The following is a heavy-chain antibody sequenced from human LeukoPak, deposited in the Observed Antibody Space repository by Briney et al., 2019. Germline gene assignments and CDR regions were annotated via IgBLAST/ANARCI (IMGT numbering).Heavy chain of an antibody. V-gene: IGHV1-8*01. CDR2: MNPNSGNT. J-gene: IGHJ4*02. Sequence: ASVKVSCKASGYTFTSYDINWVRQATGQGLEWMGWMNPNSGNTGQAQKFQGRITMTRNTSISTACMELSSLRPEDTAVYYCAKYKSGDYFDSGKRYYFDQWGQGTPVTVSS. D-gene: IGHD3-9*01. CDR3: AKYKSGDYFDSGKRYYFDQ. CDR1: GYTFTSYD.